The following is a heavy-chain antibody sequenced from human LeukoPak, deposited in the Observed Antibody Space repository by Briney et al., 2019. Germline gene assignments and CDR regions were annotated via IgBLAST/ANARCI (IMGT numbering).Heavy chain of an antibody. J-gene: IGHJ3*02. CDR3: ARPLAPVMLNAFDI. CDR2: INPSGGST. D-gene: IGHD2-8*01. V-gene: IGHV1-46*01. Sequence: ASVKVSCKASGYTFTNYYIHWVRQAPGQGLEWMGIINPSGGSTDYAQKFQGRVTVTRDTSTNTVYMGLSGLRSEDTAVYYCARPLAPVMLNAFDIWGQGTMVTVSS. CDR1: GYTFTNYY.